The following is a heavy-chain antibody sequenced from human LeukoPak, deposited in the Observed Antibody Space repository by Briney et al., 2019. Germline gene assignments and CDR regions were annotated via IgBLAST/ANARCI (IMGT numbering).Heavy chain of an antibody. V-gene: IGHV3-23*01. Sequence: GGSLRLSCAVSGFTFNNYAMTWVRQAPGKGLEWVSGVSGSGDSTYHADPVKGRFSISRDNSKNTLYLQMNSLRAKDTAVYYCAKGDSSGYYLGYWYFDLWGRGTLVTVSS. CDR2: VSGSGDST. J-gene: IGHJ2*01. CDR3: AKGDSSGYYLGYWYFDL. CDR1: GFTFNNYA. D-gene: IGHD3-22*01.